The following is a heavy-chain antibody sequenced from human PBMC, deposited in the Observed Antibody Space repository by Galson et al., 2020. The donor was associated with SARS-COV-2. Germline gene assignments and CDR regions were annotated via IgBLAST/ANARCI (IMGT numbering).Heavy chain of an antibody. D-gene: IGHD6-19*01. V-gene: IGHV1-8*01. CDR2: MNPNSGNT. CDR1: GYTFTSYD. CDR3: ASASGSGWEGYFDY. J-gene: IGHJ4*02. Sequence: ASVKVSCKASGYTFTSYDINWVRQATGQGLEWMGWMNPNSGNTGYAQKFQGRVTMTRNTSISTAYMELSSLRSEDTAVYYCASASGSGWEGYFDYWGQGTLVTVSS.